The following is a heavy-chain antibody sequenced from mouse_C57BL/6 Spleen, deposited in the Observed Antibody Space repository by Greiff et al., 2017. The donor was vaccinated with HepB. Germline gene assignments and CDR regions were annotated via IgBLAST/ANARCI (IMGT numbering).Heavy chain of an antibody. V-gene: IGHV5-4*01. D-gene: IGHD1-1*01. Sequence: EVHLVESGGGLVKPGGSLKLSCAASGFTFSSYAMSWVRQTPEKRLEWVATISDGGSYTYYPDNVKGRFTISRDNAKNNLYLQMSHLKSEDTAMYYCARVPYYYGSSNAMDYWGQGTSVTVSS. CDR1: GFTFSSYA. CDR3: ARVPYYYGSSNAMDY. CDR2: ISDGGSYT. J-gene: IGHJ4*01.